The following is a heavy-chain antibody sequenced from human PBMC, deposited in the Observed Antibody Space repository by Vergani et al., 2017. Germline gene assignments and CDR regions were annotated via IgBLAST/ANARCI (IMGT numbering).Heavy chain of an antibody. J-gene: IGHJ4*02. V-gene: IGHV3-23*01. Sequence: EVQLLESGGGLVQPGGSLRLSCAASGFTFSSYAMSWVRQAPGKGLEWVSAISGSGGSTYYADSVKGRFTISRDNAKNSLYLQMNSLRAEDTAVYYCASGRDIVVVPAALDYWGQGTLVTVSS. CDR3: ASGRDIVVVPAALDY. CDR1: GFTFSSYA. D-gene: IGHD2-2*01. CDR2: ISGSGGST.